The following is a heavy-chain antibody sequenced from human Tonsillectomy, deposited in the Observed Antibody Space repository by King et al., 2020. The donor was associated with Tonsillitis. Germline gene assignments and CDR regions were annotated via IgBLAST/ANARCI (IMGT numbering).Heavy chain of an antibody. V-gene: IGHV3-64*01. CDR3: ARSTIFGVVTGSWFDP. Sequence: VQLVESGGGLVQPGGSLRLSCAASGFTFSSYAIHWVRQAPGKGLEYVSAISRNGDRTYYANSLKGRFTIARDNSKNTLYLQMGSLRAEDMAVYYWARSTIFGVVTGSWFDPWGQGTLVTVSS. D-gene: IGHD3-3*01. CDR2: ISRNGDRT. CDR1: GFTFSSYA. J-gene: IGHJ5*02.